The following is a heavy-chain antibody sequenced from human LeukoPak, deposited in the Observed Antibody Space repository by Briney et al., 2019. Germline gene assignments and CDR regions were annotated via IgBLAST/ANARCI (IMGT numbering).Heavy chain of an antibody. CDR1: GYTFTSYD. CDR3: ARGGYCSSTSCYEGYRYYYGMDV. Sequence: GASVKVSCKASGYTFTSYDINWMRQATGQGLEWMGWMNPNSGNTGYAQKFQGRVTMTRNTSISTAYMELSSLRSEDTAVYYCARGGYCSSTSCYEGYRYYYGMDVWGQGTTVTVSS. J-gene: IGHJ6*02. V-gene: IGHV1-8*01. CDR2: MNPNSGNT. D-gene: IGHD2-2*01.